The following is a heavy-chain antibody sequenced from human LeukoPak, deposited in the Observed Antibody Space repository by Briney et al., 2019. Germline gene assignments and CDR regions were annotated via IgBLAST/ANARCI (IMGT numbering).Heavy chain of an antibody. CDR1: GGSISSGGYS. CDR2: IYHSGST. V-gene: IGHV4-30-2*01. CDR3: ATGVNYWSGYQPLFDY. Sequence: SETLSLTCAVSGGSISSGGYSWSWIRQPPGKGLEWIGYIYHSGSTYYNPSLKSRVTISVDRSKNQFSLKLSSVTAADTAVYYCATGVNYWSGYQPLFDYWGQGTLVTVSS. D-gene: IGHD3-3*01. J-gene: IGHJ4*02.